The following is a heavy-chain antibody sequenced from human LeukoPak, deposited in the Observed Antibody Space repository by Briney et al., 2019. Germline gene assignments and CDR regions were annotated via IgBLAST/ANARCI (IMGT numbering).Heavy chain of an antibody. J-gene: IGHJ5*02. V-gene: IGHV3-7*01. Sequence: QTGGSLRLSCVASGFTFSSSWMSWVRQAPGKGLEWVANIKQDGSEKSYVESVRGRFTISRDNSKNTLYLQMNSLRAEDTAVYYCAREPGWFDPWGQGTLVTVSS. CDR3: AREPGWFDP. CDR1: GFTFSSSW. CDR2: IKQDGSEK.